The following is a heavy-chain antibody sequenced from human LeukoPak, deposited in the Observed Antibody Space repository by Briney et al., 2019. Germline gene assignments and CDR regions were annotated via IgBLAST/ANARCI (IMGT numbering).Heavy chain of an antibody. D-gene: IGHD5-12*01. Sequence: PSETLSLTCTVSGGSISSYYWSWIRQPPGKGLEWIGYIYYSGSTNYNPSLKSRVTISVDTSKNQFSLKLSSVTAADTAVYYCARVPTTHYYYYYMDVWGKGTTVTVSS. J-gene: IGHJ6*03. CDR3: ARVPTTHYYYYYMDV. CDR2: IYYSGST. V-gene: IGHV4-59*01. CDR1: GGSISSYY.